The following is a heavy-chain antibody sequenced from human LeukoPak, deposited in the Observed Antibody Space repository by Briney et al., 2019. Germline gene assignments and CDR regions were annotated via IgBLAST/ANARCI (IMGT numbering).Heavy chain of an antibody. CDR3: ASEYRSDSYFDL. J-gene: IGHJ2*01. V-gene: IGHV4-61*01. Sequence: PSETLSLTCNVSGGSFSRSNYYWTWIRQPPGKGLEWIGYMYYSGSTYYNPSLKSRVTISIDTSKNQFSLKLSSVTAADTAVYYCASEYRSDSYFDLWGRGTLVTVSS. D-gene: IGHD6-19*01. CDR2: MYYSGST. CDR1: GGSFSRSNYY.